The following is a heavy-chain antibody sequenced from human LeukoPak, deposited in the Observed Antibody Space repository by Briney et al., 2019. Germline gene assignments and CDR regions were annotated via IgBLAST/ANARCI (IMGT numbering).Heavy chain of an antibody. CDR1: GFTFSSYA. CDR3: AKKVNYYDSSGYYPFDY. CDR2: ISGSGDST. J-gene: IGHJ4*02. Sequence: GGSLRLSCEASGFTFSSYAMSWVRQAPGKGLEWVSAISGSGDSTYYADSVKGRFTISRDNSKNTLYLQMNSLRAEDTAVYYCAKKVNYYDSSGYYPFDYWGQGTLVTVSS. V-gene: IGHV3-23*01. D-gene: IGHD3-22*01.